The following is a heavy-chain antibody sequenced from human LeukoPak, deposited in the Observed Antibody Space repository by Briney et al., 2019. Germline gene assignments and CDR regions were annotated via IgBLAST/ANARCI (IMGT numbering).Heavy chain of an antibody. CDR1: GYTFTSYG. V-gene: IGHV1-18*01. CDR2: ISAYDGST. Sequence: ASVKVSCKASGYTFTSYGISWVRQAPGQGLEWMGWISAYDGSTNYAQKRQGRITMTTDTSTSTAYMELRSLRSDDTAVYYCARDCSVYCSSISCCFRAFDIWGQGTMVTVSS. J-gene: IGHJ3*02. CDR3: ARDCSVYCSSISCCFRAFDI. D-gene: IGHD2-2*01.